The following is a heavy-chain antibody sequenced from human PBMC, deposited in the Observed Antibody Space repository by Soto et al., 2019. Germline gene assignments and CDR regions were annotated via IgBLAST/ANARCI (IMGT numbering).Heavy chain of an antibody. D-gene: IGHD5-12*01. V-gene: IGHV3-23*04. Sequence: EVQLVESGGGLVQPGGSLRLSCAASGFTFSNYGMTWVRQAPGKGLEWVSAISGSGSSSFSADSVKGRFTISRDNSKNTLYLQMNSLRAEDTAVYYCARAGAGIMVATINYWGQGTLLTVSS. CDR3: ARAGAGIMVATINY. J-gene: IGHJ4*02. CDR1: GFTFSNYG. CDR2: ISGSGSSS.